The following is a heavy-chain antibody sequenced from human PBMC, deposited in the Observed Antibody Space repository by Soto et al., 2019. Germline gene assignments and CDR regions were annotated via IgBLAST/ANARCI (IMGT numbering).Heavy chain of an antibody. Sequence: GSLRLSCAASGFTFSSYAMHWVRQAPGKGLEWVAVISYDGSNKYYADSVKGRFTISRDNSKNTLYLQMNSLRAEDTAVYYCARESPHTMISPPDIWGQGTMVTVSS. V-gene: IGHV3-30-3*01. CDR3: ARESPHTMISPPDI. D-gene: IGHD3-22*01. CDR1: GFTFSSYA. CDR2: ISYDGSNK. J-gene: IGHJ3*02.